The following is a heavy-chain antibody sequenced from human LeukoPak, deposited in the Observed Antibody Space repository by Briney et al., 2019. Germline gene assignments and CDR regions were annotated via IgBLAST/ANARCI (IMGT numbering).Heavy chain of an antibody. CDR2: ISGSGGST. V-gene: IGHV3-23*01. D-gene: IGHD5-24*01. CDR3: AKLRYGYIRPPTPFDY. Sequence: PGGSLRLSCAASGFTFSSYAMSWVRQAPGKGLEWVSAISGSGGSTYYADSVKGRFTISRDNSKNTLYLQTNSLRAEDTAVYYCAKLRYGYIRPPTPFDYWGQGTLVTVSS. J-gene: IGHJ4*02. CDR1: GFTFSSYA.